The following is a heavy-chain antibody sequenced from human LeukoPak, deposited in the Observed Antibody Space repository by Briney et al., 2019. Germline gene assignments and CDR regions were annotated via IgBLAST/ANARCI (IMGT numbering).Heavy chain of an antibody. CDR2: INPNSGGT. CDR3: ARVLGRAAPGTLLFDP. CDR1: GYTFTGYY. Sequence: ASVKVSRKASGYTFTGYYMHWVRQAPGQGLEWMGWINPNSGGTNYAQKFQGRVTMTRDTSISTAYMELSSLRSDDTAVYYCARVLGRAAPGTLLFDPWGQRTLVTVSS. D-gene: IGHD6-13*01. V-gene: IGHV1-2*02. J-gene: IGHJ5*02.